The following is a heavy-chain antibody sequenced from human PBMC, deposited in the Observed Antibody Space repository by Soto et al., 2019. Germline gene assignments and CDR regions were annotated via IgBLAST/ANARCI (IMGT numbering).Heavy chain of an antibody. V-gene: IGHV1-69*02. D-gene: IGHD3-10*01. Sequence: QVQLVQSGAEVKKPGSSVKVSCKASGGTFSSYTISWVRQAPGQGREWMGRIIPILGIANYAQKFQGRVTITADKSTSTAYMELSSLRSEDTAVYYCARVNGVLWFGDEPFDYWGQGTLVTVSS. CDR1: GGTFSSYT. CDR3: ARVNGVLWFGDEPFDY. CDR2: IIPILGIA. J-gene: IGHJ4*02.